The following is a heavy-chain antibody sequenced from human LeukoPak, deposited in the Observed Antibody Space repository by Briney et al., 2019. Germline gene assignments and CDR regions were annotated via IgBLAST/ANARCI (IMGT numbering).Heavy chain of an antibody. D-gene: IGHD6-6*01. Sequence: PSETLSLTCDVLGGPFSGYYWSWIRQPPGRGLEWIGEISQFGSTDYNPSLKSRVTISVDTSRGRFSLKVTSVTAADTAVYYCARDKGDYSSSLADAFDIWGQGTMVTVSS. J-gene: IGHJ3*02. CDR3: ARDKGDYSSSLADAFDI. V-gene: IGHV4-34*01. CDR1: GGPFSGYY. CDR2: ISQFGST.